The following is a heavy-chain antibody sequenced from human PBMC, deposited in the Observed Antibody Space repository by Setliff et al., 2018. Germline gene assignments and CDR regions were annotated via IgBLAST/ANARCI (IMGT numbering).Heavy chain of an antibody. D-gene: IGHD2-2*01. CDR1: GFTFSSYS. CDR3: ARVGYCSGPTCYPLDY. CDR2: ISSSSSYI. J-gene: IGHJ4*02. Sequence: PGGSLRLSCAASGFTFSSYSMNWVRQAPGKGLEWVSSISSSSSYISYADSLKGRFTISRDNAKNSLYLQMNSLRAEDTAVYYCARVGYCSGPTCYPLDYWGQGTLVTVSS. V-gene: IGHV3-21*01.